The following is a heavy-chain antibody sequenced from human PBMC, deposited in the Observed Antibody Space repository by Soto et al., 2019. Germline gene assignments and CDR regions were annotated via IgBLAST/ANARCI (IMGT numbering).Heavy chain of an antibody. D-gene: IGHD2-2*02. CDR3: AGSSLYVLAF. CDR2: IYYSGNT. J-gene: IGHJ6*02. CDR1: GGSISRGYYY. Sequence: TYSVSGGSISRGYYYWSWIRQPPGKGLEWIGNIYYSGNTYYNPSLKSRLIISIDTSKNQFSLKVGSGTAADTAVYYCAGSSLYVLAFWGQGSTVTGSS. V-gene: IGHV4-30-4*01.